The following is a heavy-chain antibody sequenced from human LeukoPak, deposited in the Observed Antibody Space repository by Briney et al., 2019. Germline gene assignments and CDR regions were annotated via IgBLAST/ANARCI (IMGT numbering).Heavy chain of an antibody. CDR1: GFTFSSYA. CDR3: AKGIYDMDV. J-gene: IGHJ6*02. Sequence: AGSLKVSCAASGFTFSSYAMSWVRQAPGKGLEWVSTISGSSRSTYYADSVKGRFAISRDNSKNTLYLQMNSLRAEDTAVYFCAKGIYDMDVWGQGNTVSVSS. CDR2: ISGSSRST. V-gene: IGHV3-23*01.